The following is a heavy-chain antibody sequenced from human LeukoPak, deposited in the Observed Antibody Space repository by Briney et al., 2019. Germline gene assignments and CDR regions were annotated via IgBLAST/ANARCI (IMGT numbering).Heavy chain of an antibody. CDR1: GFTVSDYY. J-gene: IGHJ4*02. Sequence: GGSLRLSCVASGFTVSDYYMSWVRQAPGKGLEWVSLLYTDDTTIYADSVEGRFTISRDDSKNTIYLHMATLRREDTAVYYCARGGAFYWNPRYWGQGTLVTVSS. V-gene: IGHV3-53*01. CDR3: ARGGAFYWNPRY. CDR2: LYTDDTT. D-gene: IGHD1-1*01.